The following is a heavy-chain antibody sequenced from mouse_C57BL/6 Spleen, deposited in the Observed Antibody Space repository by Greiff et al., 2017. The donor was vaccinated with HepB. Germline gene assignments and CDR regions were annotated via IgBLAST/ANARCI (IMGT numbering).Heavy chain of an antibody. CDR2: ILPGSGST. Sequence: VQLQQSGAELMKPGASVKPSCKATGYTFTGYWIEWVKQRPGHGLEWIGEILPGSGSTNYNEKFKGKATFTADTSSNTAYMQLSSLTTEDSAIYYCARSDYDYDGPHWYFDVWGTGTTVTVSS. CDR3: ARSDYDYDGPHWYFDV. D-gene: IGHD2-4*01. J-gene: IGHJ1*03. CDR1: GYTFTGYW. V-gene: IGHV1-9*01.